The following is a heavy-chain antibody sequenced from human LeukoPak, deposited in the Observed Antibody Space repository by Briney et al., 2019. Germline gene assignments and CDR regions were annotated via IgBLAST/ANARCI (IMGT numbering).Heavy chain of an antibody. CDR1: GYTFTGYY. J-gene: IGHJ4*02. CDR2: INPNSGGT. Sequence: ASVKVSCKASGYTFTGYYMHWVRQAPGQGLEWMGWINPNSGGTNYAQKFQGRVTMTRDTSISTAYMELSRLRSEDTAVYYCAREYYYDSSGSEPFDYWGQGTLVTVSS. V-gene: IGHV1-2*02. D-gene: IGHD3-22*01. CDR3: AREYYYDSSGSEPFDY.